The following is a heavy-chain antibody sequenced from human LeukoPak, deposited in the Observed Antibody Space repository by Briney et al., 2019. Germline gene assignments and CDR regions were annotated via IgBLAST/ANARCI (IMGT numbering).Heavy chain of an antibody. J-gene: IGHJ4*02. CDR1: GFTFSHYW. CDR3: ARDLYASGSYDY. V-gene: IGHV3-7*04. D-gene: IGHD3-10*01. CDR2: IKQDGSEK. Sequence: GGSLRLSCAATGFTFSHYWMSWVRQAPGKGLEWVANIKQDGSEKNYVDSVKGRFTISRDNAKNSLYLQMNILRAEDTAVYYCARDLYASGSYDYWGQGTLVTVSS.